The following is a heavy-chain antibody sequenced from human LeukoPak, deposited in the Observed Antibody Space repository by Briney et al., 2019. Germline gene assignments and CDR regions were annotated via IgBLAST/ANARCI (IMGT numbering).Heavy chain of an antibody. D-gene: IGHD3-22*01. CDR3: ARDPSPYYYDSSGYFDY. CDR2: INPNSGGT. Sequence: ASVKVSCKASGYTFTGYYMHWVRQAPGQGLEWMGWINPNSGGTNYGQKFQGRVTMTRDTSISTAYMELSRLRSDDTAVYYCARDPSPYYYDSSGYFDYWGQGTLVTVSS. CDR1: GYTFTGYY. J-gene: IGHJ4*02. V-gene: IGHV1-2*02.